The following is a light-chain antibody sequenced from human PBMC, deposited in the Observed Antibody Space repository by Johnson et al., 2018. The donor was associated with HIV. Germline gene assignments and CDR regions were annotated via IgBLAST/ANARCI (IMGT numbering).Light chain of an antibody. J-gene: IGLJ1*01. CDR1: SSDMGNYA. CDR3: GTWDSSLSAHV. CDR2: ENN. V-gene: IGLV1-51*02. Sequence: QSVLTQPPSVSAAPGQKVTLSCSGSSSDMGNYAVSWYQQLPGTAPKLLIYENNKRPSGIPDRISGAKSGTSATLGITGLLTGDEADYYCGTWDSSLSAHVCGTGTNVTVL.